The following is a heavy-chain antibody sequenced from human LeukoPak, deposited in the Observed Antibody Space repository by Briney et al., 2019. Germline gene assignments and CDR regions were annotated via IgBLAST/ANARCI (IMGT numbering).Heavy chain of an antibody. CDR3: AKKPGYSGYDRGPFDI. V-gene: IGHV1-69*05. Sequence: GSSVKVSCKASGGTFSSYAISWVRQAPGQGLEWMGGIIPIFGTANYAQKFQGRVTITTDESTSTAYMELSSLRSEDTAVYYCAKKPGYSGYDRGPFDIWGQGALVTVSS. D-gene: IGHD5-12*01. CDR1: GGTFSSYA. J-gene: IGHJ3*02. CDR2: IIPIFGTA.